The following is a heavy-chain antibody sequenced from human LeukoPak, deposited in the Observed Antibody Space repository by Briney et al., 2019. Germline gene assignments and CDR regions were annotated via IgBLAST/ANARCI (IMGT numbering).Heavy chain of an antibody. V-gene: IGHV1-46*01. D-gene: IGHD6-6*01. CDR3: ARDAGEQLVLPY. CDR1: GYTFTSYY. Sequence: APVKVSCKASGYTFTSYYMHWVRQAPGQGLEWMGIINPSGGSTSYAQKFQGRVTMTRDTSTSTVYMELSSLRSEDTAVYYCARDAGEQLVLPYWGQGTLVTVSS. CDR2: INPSGGST. J-gene: IGHJ4*02.